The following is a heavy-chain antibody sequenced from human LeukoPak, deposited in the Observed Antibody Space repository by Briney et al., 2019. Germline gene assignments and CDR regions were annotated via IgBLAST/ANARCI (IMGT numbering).Heavy chain of an antibody. Sequence: GASVTVSCKASGYTFTGYYMHWVRQAPGQGLEWMGWINPNSGGTNYAQKFQGRVTMTRDTSISTAYMELSRLRSDDTAVYYCARGGYYYDSSGSVEVWGKGTTVTVSS. J-gene: IGHJ6*04. V-gene: IGHV1-2*02. CDR1: GYTFTGYY. D-gene: IGHD3-22*01. CDR2: INPNSGGT. CDR3: ARGGYYYDSSGSVEV.